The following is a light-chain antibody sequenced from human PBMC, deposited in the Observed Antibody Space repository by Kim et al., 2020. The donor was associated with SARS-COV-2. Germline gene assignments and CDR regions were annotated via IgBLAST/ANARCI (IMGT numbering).Light chain of an antibody. CDR3: QQSYSTPQT. V-gene: IGKV1-39*01. J-gene: IGKJ1*01. CDR1: QSISSY. Sequence: ASIGDRVTITCRASQSISSYLNWYQQKPGKAPKLLIYAASSLQSGVPSRFSGSGSGTDFTLTISSLQPEDFATYYCQQSYSTPQTFGQGTKVDIK. CDR2: AAS.